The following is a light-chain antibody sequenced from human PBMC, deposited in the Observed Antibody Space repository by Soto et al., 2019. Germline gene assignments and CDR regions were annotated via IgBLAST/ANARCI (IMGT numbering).Light chain of an antibody. V-gene: IGLV1-47*01. CDR1: SSKIGSNY. Sequence: QSVLTQPPSASGTPGQRGTISCSGSSSKIGSNYVFWYQHLPGTAPKLLIYRNNQRPSGVPDRFSGSKSGTSASLAISGLRSEDETDYYCAAWDDSLSGVVFGGGTKVTVL. J-gene: IGLJ2*01. CDR3: AAWDDSLSGVV. CDR2: RNN.